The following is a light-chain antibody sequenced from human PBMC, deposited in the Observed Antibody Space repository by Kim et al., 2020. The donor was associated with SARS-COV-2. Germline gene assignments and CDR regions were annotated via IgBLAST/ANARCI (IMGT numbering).Light chain of an antibody. J-gene: IGLJ1*01. CDR2: DVS. V-gene: IGLV2-14*04. CDR3: SSYTSSSTLV. CDR1: SSDVGGYNY. Sequence: QSITVSCTGTSSDVGGYNYVSWYQRHPGKAPKLMIYDVSTRPSGVSNRFSGSKSGNTASLTISGLQAEDEADYYCSSYTSSSTLVFGTGTKVTVL.